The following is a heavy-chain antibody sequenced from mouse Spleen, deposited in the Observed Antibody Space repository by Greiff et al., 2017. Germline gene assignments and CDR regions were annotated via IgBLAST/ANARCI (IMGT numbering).Heavy chain of an antibody. CDR3: VRLHGNYLYAMDY. Sequence: VQLVESGGGLVQPKGSLKLSCAASGFSFNTYAMNWVRQAPGKGLEWVARIRSKSNNYATYYADSVKDRFTISRDDSESMLYLQMNNLKTEDTAMYYCVRLHGNYLYAMDYWGQGTSVTVSS. V-gene: IGHV10-1*01. CDR1: GFSFNTYA. D-gene: IGHD2-1*01. J-gene: IGHJ4*01. CDR2: IRSKSNNYAT.